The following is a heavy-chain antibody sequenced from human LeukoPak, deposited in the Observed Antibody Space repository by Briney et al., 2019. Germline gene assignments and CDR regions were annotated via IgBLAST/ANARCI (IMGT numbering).Heavy chain of an antibody. J-gene: IGHJ4*02. V-gene: IGHV3-30-3*01. CDR1: GFTFSSYA. Sequence: GGSLRLSCAASGFTFSSYAMHWVRQAPGKGLEWVAVVSFDGDNKYYADPVKDRFTISRDNSQNTLYLQLNSLRAEDTAVYYCARDWTLNYWGQVTLVTVSS. D-gene: IGHD3/OR15-3a*01. CDR2: VSFDGDNK. CDR3: ARDWTLNY.